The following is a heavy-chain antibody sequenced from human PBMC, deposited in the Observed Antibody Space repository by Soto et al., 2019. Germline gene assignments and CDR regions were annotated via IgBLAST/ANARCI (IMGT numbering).Heavy chain of an antibody. J-gene: IGHJ6*02. CDR3: AKVAGYCSSTTCSRDYYHYYGLAV. CDR1: GFTFSTYG. D-gene: IGHD2-2*01. V-gene: IGHV3-30*18. Sequence: GSLRLACAASGFTFSTYGMHWFRQAPGKGLEGVAVISYDGGNKYYGDSVKGRFTISRDNPKNTLYLQMNSLRPEDTAVYYCAKVAGYCSSTTCSRDYYHYYGLAVWGQGTTVTVSS. CDR2: ISYDGGNK.